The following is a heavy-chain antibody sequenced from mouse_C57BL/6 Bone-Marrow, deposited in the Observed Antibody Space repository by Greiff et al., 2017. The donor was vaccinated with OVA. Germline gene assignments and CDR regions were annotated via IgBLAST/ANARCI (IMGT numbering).Heavy chain of an antibody. V-gene: IGHV1-81*01. J-gene: IGHJ2*01. CDR2: IYPRSGNT. Sequence: VQLQQSGAELARPGASVKLSCKASGYTFTSYGISWVKQRTGQGLEWIGEIYPRSGNTYYNEKFKGKATLTADKSSSTAYMELRSLTSEDSAVYFCARSGYYYGSSPYYFDYWGQGTTLTVSS. CDR3: ARSGYYYGSSPYYFDY. D-gene: IGHD1-1*01. CDR1: GYTFTSYG.